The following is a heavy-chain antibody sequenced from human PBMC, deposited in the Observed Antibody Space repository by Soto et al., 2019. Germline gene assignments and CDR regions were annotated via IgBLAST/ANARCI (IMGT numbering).Heavy chain of an antibody. Sequence: SGGSLRLSCAASGFTFSNAWMNWVRQAPGKGLEWVGRIKSKTDGGTTDYDAPVKGKFTISRDDSKKKLYLQMNNLKTEDTAVYYCTTDPNYYDSSGYYLSYWGQGTLVTVSS. CDR3: TTDPNYYDSSGYYLSY. J-gene: IGHJ4*02. CDR1: GFTFSNAW. D-gene: IGHD3-22*01. CDR2: IKSKTDGGTT. V-gene: IGHV3-15*07.